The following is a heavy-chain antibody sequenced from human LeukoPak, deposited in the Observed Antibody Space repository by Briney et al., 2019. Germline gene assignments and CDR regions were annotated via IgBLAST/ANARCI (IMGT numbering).Heavy chain of an antibody. J-gene: IGHJ3*02. CDR1: GGSISSYY. D-gene: IGHD3-10*01. CDR2: IYYSGST. CDR3: ARGGLVRGSLNSLTGFDI. V-gene: IGHV4-59*12. Sequence: SETLSLTCTVSGGSISSYYWSWIRQPPGKGLEWIGYIYYSGSTYYKPSLKSRVTISVDTSKNQFSLHLNSVTPDDTALYYCARGGLVRGSLNSLTGFDIWGQGTMVTVSS.